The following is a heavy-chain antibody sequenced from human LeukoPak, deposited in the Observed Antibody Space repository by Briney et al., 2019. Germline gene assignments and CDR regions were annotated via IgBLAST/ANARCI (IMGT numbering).Heavy chain of an antibody. CDR1: GVFISSYY. D-gene: IGHD3-22*01. Sequence: SETLSLTCTVSGVFISSYYWSWIRQPAGKGLEWIGRIHTSGSTNYNPSLKSRVTMSVDTSKNQFSLKLSSVTAADTAVYYCARGGYYYDSSGYYSLDYWGQGTLVTVSS. J-gene: IGHJ4*02. V-gene: IGHV4-4*07. CDR2: IHTSGST. CDR3: ARGGYYYDSSGYYSLDY.